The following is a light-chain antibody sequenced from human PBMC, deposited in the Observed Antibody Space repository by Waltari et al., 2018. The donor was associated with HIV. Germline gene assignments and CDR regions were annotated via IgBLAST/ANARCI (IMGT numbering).Light chain of an antibody. CDR1: QGISTY. V-gene: IGKV1-9*01. J-gene: IGKJ3*01. CDR3: QQVNTAFT. Sequence: DIQLTQFPSFLSASVGDRVTITCRAGQGISTYLAWYQQKPGKAPKLLIYAASTLQSGVPSRFSGSGPGTEFTLTISSLQPEDFATYYCQQVNTAFTFSPGTKVEIK. CDR2: AAS.